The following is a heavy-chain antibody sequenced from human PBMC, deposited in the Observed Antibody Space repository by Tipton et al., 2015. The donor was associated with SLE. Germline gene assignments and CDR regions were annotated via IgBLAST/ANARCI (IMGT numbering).Heavy chain of an antibody. CDR1: GGSISSGDYY. V-gene: IGHV4-30-4*01. CDR2: IYYSGST. D-gene: IGHD3-3*01. Sequence: TLSLTCTVSGGSISSGDYYWSWIRQPPGKGLEWIGCIYYSGSTNYNPSLKSRVTISVDTSKNQFSLKLSSVTAADTAVYYCARAFSDYDFWSGYQGYMDVWGKGTTVTVSS. J-gene: IGHJ6*03. CDR3: ARAFSDYDFWSGYQGYMDV.